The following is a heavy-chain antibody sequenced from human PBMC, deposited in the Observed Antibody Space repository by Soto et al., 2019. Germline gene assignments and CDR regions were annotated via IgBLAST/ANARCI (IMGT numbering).Heavy chain of an antibody. CDR2: INSDGSST. J-gene: IGHJ4*02. Sequence: GGSLRLSCAASGFTFSSYWMHWVRQAPGKGLVWVSRINSDGSSTSYADSVKGRFTISRDNAKNTLYLQMNSLRAEDTAVYYCARAGIAVAGTAISYDYWGQGTLVTVSS. V-gene: IGHV3-74*01. D-gene: IGHD6-19*01. CDR3: ARAGIAVAGTAISYDY. CDR1: GFTFSSYW.